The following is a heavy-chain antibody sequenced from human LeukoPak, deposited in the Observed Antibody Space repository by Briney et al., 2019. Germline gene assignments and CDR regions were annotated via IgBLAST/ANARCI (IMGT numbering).Heavy chain of an antibody. D-gene: IGHD6-19*01. J-gene: IGHJ6*02. V-gene: IGHV3-30*18. CDR2: ISYDGSNK. CDR1: GFTFSSYG. CDR3: AKVQWTYYYYYGMDV. Sequence: GGSLRLSCAASGFTFSSYGMHWVRQAPGKGLEGVAVISYDGSNKYYADSVKGRFTISRDNSKNTLYLQMNSLRAEDTAVYYCAKVQWTYYYYYGMDVWGQGTTVTVSS.